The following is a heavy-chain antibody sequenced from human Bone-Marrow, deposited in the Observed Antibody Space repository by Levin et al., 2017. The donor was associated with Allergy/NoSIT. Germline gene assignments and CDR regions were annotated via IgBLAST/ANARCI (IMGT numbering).Heavy chain of an antibody. Sequence: PEASVKVSCKASGYTFTGYYMHWVRQAPGQGLEWMGWINPNSGGTNYAQKFQGRVTMTRDTSISTAYMELSRLRSDDTAVYYCARGSSGYCSGGSCNRYYYYYGMDVWGQGTTVTVSS. V-gene: IGHV1-2*02. CDR3: ARGSSGYCSGGSCNRYYYYYGMDV. CDR2: INPNSGGT. D-gene: IGHD2-15*01. CDR1: GYTFTGYY. J-gene: IGHJ6*02.